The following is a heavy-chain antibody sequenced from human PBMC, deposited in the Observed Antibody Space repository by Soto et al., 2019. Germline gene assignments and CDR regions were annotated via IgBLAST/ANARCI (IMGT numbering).Heavy chain of an antibody. V-gene: IGHV4-61*08. D-gene: IGHD3-16*01. Sequence: SNTLSLTCTFSGTSVSSDDDSWNWVWQSPGTGLEWLGNMFYGGSTNYNHSLNRRVPISQGTFKNQFSMALTTVTAAVTALYYCARGNPRVGYHEHAWGTVREDYYVMDVWGQGTTVTVSS. J-gene: IGHJ6*02. CDR3: ARGNPRVGYHEHAWGTVREDYYVMDV. CDR2: MFYGGST. CDR1: GTSVSSDDDS.